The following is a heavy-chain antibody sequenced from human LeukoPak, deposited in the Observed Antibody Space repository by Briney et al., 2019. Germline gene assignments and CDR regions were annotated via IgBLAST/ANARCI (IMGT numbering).Heavy chain of an antibody. Sequence: GGSLRLSCAASGFTFSSYAMSWVRQAPGKGLEWVSAISSGGSSIHYADSVKGRFTISRDNSKNTLYLQMNSLRAEDTAVYYCAKPRLQLELRLLFDYWGQGTLVTVSS. J-gene: IGHJ4*02. V-gene: IGHV3-23*01. D-gene: IGHD1-7*01. CDR2: ISSGGSSI. CDR3: AKPRLQLELRLLFDY. CDR1: GFTFSSYA.